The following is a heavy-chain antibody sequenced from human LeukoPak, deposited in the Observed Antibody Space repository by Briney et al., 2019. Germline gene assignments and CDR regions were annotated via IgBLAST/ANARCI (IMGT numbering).Heavy chain of an antibody. D-gene: IGHD2-2*01. V-gene: IGHV4-4*09. CDR2: IYTSGST. CDR1: GGSISSYY. CDR3: ARHSWTGSTSYFDY. Sequence: SETLSLTCTVSGGSISSYYWSWIRQPPGKGLEWIGYIYTSGSTNYNPSLKSRVTTSVDTSKNQFSLKLSSVTAADTAVYCCARHSWTGSTSYFDYWGQGTLVTVSS. J-gene: IGHJ4*02.